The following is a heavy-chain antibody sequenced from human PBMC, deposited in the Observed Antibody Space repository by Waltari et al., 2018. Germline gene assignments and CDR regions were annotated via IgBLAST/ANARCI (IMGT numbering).Heavy chain of an antibody. D-gene: IGHD5-12*01. V-gene: IGHV2-5*01. CDR3: AHRGIVATRPGDFDY. Sequence: QITLKESGPTLVKPTQTLTLTFTFSGFSLSTSGVGVAWIRQPPGKALEWLALIYWNDDKRYSPSLKSRLTITKDTSKNQVVLTMTNMDPVDTATYYCAHRGIVATRPGDFDYWGQGTLVTVSS. J-gene: IGHJ4*02. CDR1: GFSLSTSGVG. CDR2: IYWNDDK.